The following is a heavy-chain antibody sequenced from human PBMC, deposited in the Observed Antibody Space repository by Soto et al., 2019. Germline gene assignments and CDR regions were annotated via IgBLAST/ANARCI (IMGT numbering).Heavy chain of an antibody. J-gene: IGHJ4*02. V-gene: IGHV4-59*08. CDR2: IYYSGST. CDR1: GGSISSYY. CDR3: ARHFTVTQRSHFDY. Sequence: PSETLSLTCTVSGGSISSYYWSWIRQPPGKGLEWIGYIYYSGSTNYNPSLKSRVTISVDTSKNQFSLKLSSVTAADTAVYYCARHFTVTQRSHFDYWGQGTLVTVSS. D-gene: IGHD4-17*01.